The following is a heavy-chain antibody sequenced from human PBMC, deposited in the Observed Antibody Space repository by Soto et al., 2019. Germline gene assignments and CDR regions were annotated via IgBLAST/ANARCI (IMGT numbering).Heavy chain of an antibody. J-gene: IGHJ5*02. CDR1: GGSISSYY. D-gene: IGHD2-15*01. CDR3: AREMSCSGGSCYLDWFDP. V-gene: IGHV4-59*01. CDR2: IYYSGST. Sequence: SETLSLTCTVSGGSISSYYWSWIRQPPGKGLEWIGYIYYSGSTNYNPSLKSRVTISVDTSKNQFSLKLSSVTAADTAVYYCAREMSCSGGSCYLDWFDPWSQGTLVTVSS.